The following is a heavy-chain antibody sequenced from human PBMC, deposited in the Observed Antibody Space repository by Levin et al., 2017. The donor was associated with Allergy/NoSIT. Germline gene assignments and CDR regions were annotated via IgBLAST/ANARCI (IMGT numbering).Heavy chain of an antibody. D-gene: IGHD3-22*01. J-gene: IGHJ4*02. V-gene: IGHV3-15*01. CDR1: GFTFSNAW. CDR2: IRRNIDGGAT. CDR3: ATGSNSYDSSDFDC. Sequence: GGSLRLSCAASGFTFSNAWMSWVRQGPGKGLEWLGRIRRNIDGGATDYAAPVKGRFTISRDDSKNTLYLQMNSLKTEDTAVYYCATGSNSYDSSDFDCWGQGTLVTVSS.